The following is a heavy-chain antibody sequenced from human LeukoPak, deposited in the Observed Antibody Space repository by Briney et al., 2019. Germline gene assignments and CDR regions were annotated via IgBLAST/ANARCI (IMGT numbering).Heavy chain of an antibody. V-gene: IGHV1-69*06. CDR3: ARAPRGGYCSSTSCHLFDY. J-gene: IGHJ4*02. Sequence: SVKVSCKASGGTFSSYTISWVRQAPGQGLGWMGGIIPIFGTANYAQKFQGRVTITADKSTSTAYMELSSLRSEDTAVYYCARAPRGGYCSSTSCHLFDYWGQGTLVTVSS. CDR2: IIPIFGTA. CDR1: GGTFSSYT. D-gene: IGHD2-2*01.